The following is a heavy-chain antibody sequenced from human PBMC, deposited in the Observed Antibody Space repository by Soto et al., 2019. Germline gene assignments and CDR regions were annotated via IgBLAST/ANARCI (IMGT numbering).Heavy chain of an antibody. J-gene: IGHJ5*01. Sequence: VQLQESGPGLVKPSQTLSLTCSVSGGSISSGGYYWSWIRQRPGKGLEWIGYIYYTGTTYYNSSLKRRLXLXVXXSTTQFSLKLRSVTAADTAVYYCAGDQWFGEPRSQYNWCDSWGQGTLVTVSS. CDR2: IYYTGTT. CDR1: GGSISSGGYY. D-gene: IGHD3-10*01. V-gene: IGHV4-31*03. CDR3: AGDQWFGEPRSQYNWCDS.